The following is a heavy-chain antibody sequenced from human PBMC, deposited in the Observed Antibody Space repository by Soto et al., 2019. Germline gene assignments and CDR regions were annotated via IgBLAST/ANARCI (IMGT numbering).Heavy chain of an antibody. V-gene: IGHV3-49*03. CDR2: IRSKAYGGTT. CDR3: TRNAYYDFWSGNYYYYYMDV. Sequence: GGSLRLSCTASGFTFGDYAMSWFRQAPGKGLEWVGFIRSKAYGGTTEYAASVKGRFTISRDDSKSIAYLQMNSLKTEDTAVYYCTRNAYYDFWSGNYYYYYMDVWGKGTTVTVSS. CDR1: GFTFGDYA. J-gene: IGHJ6*03. D-gene: IGHD3-3*01.